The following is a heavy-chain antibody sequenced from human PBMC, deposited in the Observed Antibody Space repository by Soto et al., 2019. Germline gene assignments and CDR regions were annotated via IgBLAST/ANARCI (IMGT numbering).Heavy chain of an antibody. CDR3: ARQIMGTNYSYYGVDD. CDR1: GGSISSGAYT. J-gene: IGHJ6*02. D-gene: IGHD5-18*01. CDR2: IYHSGST. V-gene: IGHV4-30-2*02. Sequence: SGTLSLTCAVSGGSISSGAYTWSWIRQPPGKGLEWVGYIYHSGSTYYNPSLKSRVTISVDRSKNQFSLKHSSVTAAETAVYYCARQIMGTNYSYYGVDDWGPTTTVTVPS.